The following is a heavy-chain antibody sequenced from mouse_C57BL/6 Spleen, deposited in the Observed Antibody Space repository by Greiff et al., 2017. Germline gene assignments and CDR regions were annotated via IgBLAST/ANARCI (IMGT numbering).Heavy chain of an antibody. CDR3: ARGLEFLYAMDY. J-gene: IGHJ4*01. Sequence: EVQLQESGGGLVKPGGSLKLSCAASGFTFSSYAMSWVRQTPEKRLEWVATISDGGSYTYYPDNVKGRFTISRDNAKNNLYLQMSHLKSEDTAMYYCARGLEFLYAMDYWGQGTSVTVSS. V-gene: IGHV5-4*01. CDR1: GFTFSSYA. CDR2: ISDGGSYT.